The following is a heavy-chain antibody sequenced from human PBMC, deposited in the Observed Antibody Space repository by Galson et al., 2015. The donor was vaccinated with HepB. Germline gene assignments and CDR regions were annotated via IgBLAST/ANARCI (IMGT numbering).Heavy chain of an antibody. CDR2: INRNAGTT. CDR1: RYTFINYY. V-gene: IGHV1-46*01. J-gene: IGHJ3*01. D-gene: IGHD1/OR15-1a*01. CDR3: ARGEHSFDS. Sequence: SVKVSCKASRYTFINYYMHWVRQAPGQGLEWMGVINRNAGTTSYAQKFQGRVTMSRDTSTNTVYMELSSLTLDDTAVYYCARGEHSFDSWGQGTMVTVSS.